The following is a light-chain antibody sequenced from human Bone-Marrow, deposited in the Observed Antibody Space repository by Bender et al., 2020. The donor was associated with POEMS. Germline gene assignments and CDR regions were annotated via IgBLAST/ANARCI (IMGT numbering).Light chain of an antibody. CDR3: SSYSSYITYVI. V-gene: IGLV2-14*03. J-gene: IGLJ2*01. Sequence: QSALSQPASVSGSPGQSITISCTGTISDVGGYNYVSWFQQYPDKAPKLIISDVSNRPSGVPDRFSGSKSGNTASLTISGLQAEDEADYYCSSYSSYITYVIFGGGTKLTVL. CDR1: ISDVGGYNY. CDR2: DVS.